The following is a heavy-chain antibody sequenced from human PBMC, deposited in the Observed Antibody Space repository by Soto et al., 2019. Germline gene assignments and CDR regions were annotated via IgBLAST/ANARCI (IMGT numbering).Heavy chain of an antibody. J-gene: IGHJ4*02. D-gene: IGHD3-3*01. V-gene: IGHV3-30-3*01. CDR2: ISYDGSNK. CDR3: ARDKRDLRFLEWSYYFDY. Sequence: QVPLVESGGGVVQPGRSLRLSCAASGFTFSSCAMHWVRQAPGKGLEWVALISYDGSNKYYADSVKARFTISRDNSKNTLYLQMNSLRAEDTAVYYCARDKRDLRFLEWSYYFDYWGQGTLVTVSS. CDR1: GFTFSSCA.